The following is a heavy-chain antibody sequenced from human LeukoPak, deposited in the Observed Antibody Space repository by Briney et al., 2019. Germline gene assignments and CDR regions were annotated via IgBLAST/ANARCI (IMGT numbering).Heavy chain of an antibody. CDR1: GYTFIDYY. V-gene: IGHV1-2*02. CDR3: ARTHSNYLDY. Sequence: VASVKVSCKASGYTFIDYYLHWIRQAPGRSLEWMGLINPRTGSTDYAQIFQGRVTMTRDTSISTASMELKGLTSDDTAVYFCARTHSNYLDYWGQGTLVTVSS. J-gene: IGHJ4*02. CDR2: INPRTGST.